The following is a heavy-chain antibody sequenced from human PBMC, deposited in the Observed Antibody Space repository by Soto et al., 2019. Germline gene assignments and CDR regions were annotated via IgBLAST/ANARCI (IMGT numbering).Heavy chain of an antibody. Sequence: SETLSLTCSVSGGTISGCYWTWIRQPAGKGLEWIGRIYSSGNTKYNPSLQSRVTMSLDTSNNQFSLRLTSVTAADTAVYYCARGQRFSDWFDPWGQGTLVTVSS. CDR1: GGTISGCY. D-gene: IGHD3-3*01. V-gene: IGHV4-4*07. CDR2: IYSSGNT. CDR3: ARGQRFSDWFDP. J-gene: IGHJ5*02.